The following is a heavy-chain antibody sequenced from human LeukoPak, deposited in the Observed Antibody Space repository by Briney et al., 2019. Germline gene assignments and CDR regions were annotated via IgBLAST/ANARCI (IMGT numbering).Heavy chain of an antibody. Sequence: SSQTLSLTCTVSGGSISSYYWSWIRQPPGKGLEWIGYIYYSGNTYYNPSLKSRLTISVDTSTNQFSLKLSSVTAVDTAVYYCAREDRVSRYFDYWGQGTLVTVSS. CDR3: AREDRVSRYFDY. CDR1: GGSISSYY. CDR2: IYYSGNT. V-gene: IGHV4-30-4*01. J-gene: IGHJ4*02. D-gene: IGHD1-14*01.